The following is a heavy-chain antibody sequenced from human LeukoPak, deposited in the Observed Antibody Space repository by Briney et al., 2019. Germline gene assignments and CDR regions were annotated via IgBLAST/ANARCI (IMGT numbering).Heavy chain of an antibody. J-gene: IGHJ4*02. V-gene: IGHV3-74*03. CDR1: GFTFSRYW. Sequence: TGGSVRLSCAASGFTFSRYWMHWVRQAPGKGLMWVSRISPDGSTTLYADSVKGRITISRDNAKNTLYLQMNSLGAEDTAVYYCTTVLSSNRCNLCDYWGQGTLVTVSS. D-gene: IGHD6-13*01. CDR2: ISPDGSTT. CDR3: TTVLSSNRCNLCDY.